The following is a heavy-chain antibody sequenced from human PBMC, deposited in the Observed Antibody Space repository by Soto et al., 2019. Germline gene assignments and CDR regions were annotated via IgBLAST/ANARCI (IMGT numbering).Heavy chain of an antibody. D-gene: IGHD3-3*01. CDR3: ATFTIFGLLNAFDI. Sequence: SETLSLTCSVSGGSISSYYWSWIRQPPGKGLEWIGYIYYSGSTNYNPSLRSRVTISVDTSKNQFSLKLSSVTAADTAVYYCATFTIFGLLNAFDIWRQGTMVTVSS. J-gene: IGHJ3*02. CDR2: IYYSGST. CDR1: GGSISSYY. V-gene: IGHV4-59*01.